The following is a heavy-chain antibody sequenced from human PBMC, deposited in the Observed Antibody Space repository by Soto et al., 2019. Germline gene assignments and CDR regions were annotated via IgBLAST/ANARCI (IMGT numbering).Heavy chain of an antibody. D-gene: IGHD3-3*01. J-gene: IGHJ4*02. CDR1: GFTFSSTW. V-gene: IGHV3-15*07. Sequence: EVQLVESGGGLVKPGGSLRLSCAASGFTFSSTWMNWVRQAPGKGLEWVGHIKDKNSGGTIDYAAPVKGRFTVSRDDSKNTLYLQMNSLKTEDTAVYYCTHLLRPNDYWGQGTLVTVSS. CDR3: THLLRPNDY. CDR2: IKDKNSGGTI.